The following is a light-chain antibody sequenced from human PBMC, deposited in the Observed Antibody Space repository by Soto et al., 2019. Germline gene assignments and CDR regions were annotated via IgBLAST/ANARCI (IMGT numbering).Light chain of an antibody. Sequence: EIVMGQSPATLSVSPGERTTLSCRASQSVSTILAWYQQKPGQAPRLLIYGASTRATGIPVRFSGSGSGTEFTLTISRLEPEDFAVYYCQQYGSSGTFGQGTKVDIK. V-gene: IGKV3-15*01. CDR1: QSVSTI. CDR2: GAS. CDR3: QQYGSSGT. J-gene: IGKJ1*01.